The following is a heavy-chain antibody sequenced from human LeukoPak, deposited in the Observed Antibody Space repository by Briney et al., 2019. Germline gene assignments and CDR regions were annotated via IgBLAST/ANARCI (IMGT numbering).Heavy chain of an antibody. CDR2: ISWNSGSI. J-gene: IGHJ3*02. D-gene: IGHD3-16*01. CDR1: GFTFDDYA. Sequence: SLSLSCAASGFTFDDYAMHWLRQTPGKGLEGVSGISWNSGSIGYADSVKGRFTISRDNAKNSLYLQMNSLRAEDTALYYCAKDSVPSRPWGTFDIWGQGTMVTVSS. V-gene: IGHV3-9*01. CDR3: AKDSVPSRPWGTFDI.